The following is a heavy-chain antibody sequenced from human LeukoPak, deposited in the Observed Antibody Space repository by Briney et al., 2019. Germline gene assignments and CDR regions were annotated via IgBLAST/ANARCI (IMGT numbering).Heavy chain of an antibody. Sequence: SETLSLTCAVYGGSFSGYYWSWIRQPPGKGLEWIGEINHSGSTNYNPSLKSRVTISVDTSKNQFSLKLSSVTAADTAVYYCATARYYDILTGSYPYYFDYWGQGTLVTVSS. J-gene: IGHJ4*02. CDR2: INHSGST. CDR1: GGSFSGYY. CDR3: ATARYYDILTGSYPYYFDY. D-gene: IGHD3-9*01. V-gene: IGHV4-34*01.